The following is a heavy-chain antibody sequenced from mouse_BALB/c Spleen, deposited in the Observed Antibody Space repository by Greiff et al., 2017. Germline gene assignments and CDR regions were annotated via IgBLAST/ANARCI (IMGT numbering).Heavy chain of an antibody. D-gene: IGHD1-1*01. J-gene: IGHJ4*01. CDR2: IYPGNVNT. V-gene: IGHV1S56*01. Sequence: QVQLQQSGPELVKPGASVRISCKASGYTFTSYYIHWVKQRPGQGLEWIGWIYPGNVNTKYNEKFKGKATLTADKSSSTAYMQLSSLTSEDSAVYFCARYDYGSIYYAMDYWGQGTSVTVSS. CDR1: GYTFTSYY. CDR3: ARYDYGSIYYAMDY.